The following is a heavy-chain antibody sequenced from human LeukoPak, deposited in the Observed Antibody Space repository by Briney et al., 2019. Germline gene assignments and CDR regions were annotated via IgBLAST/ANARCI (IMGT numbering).Heavy chain of an antibody. J-gene: IGHJ4*02. CDR3: ATYSSGWYLVY. CDR2: IGRSSSAI. V-gene: IGHV3-48*02. CDR1: GVTFSTYS. Sequence: GGSLRLSCEASGVTFSTYSMNWVRQAPGKGLEWVSFIGRSSSAIYYADSVRGRFTISRDDAKNSLYLQMNSLRDGDTAVYYCATYSSGWYLVYWGQGTLVTVSS. D-gene: IGHD6-19*01.